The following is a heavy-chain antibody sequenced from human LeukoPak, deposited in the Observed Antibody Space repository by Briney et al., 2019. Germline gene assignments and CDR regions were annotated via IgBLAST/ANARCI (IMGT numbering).Heavy chain of an antibody. D-gene: IGHD3-22*01. V-gene: IGHV3-21*01. J-gene: IGHJ4*02. CDR1: GFTFSSYG. CDR3: ARGYYYEGSGYYYSFDY. Sequence: GGSLRLSCAASGFTFSSYGMNWVRQAPGKGLEWVSSISSGSSYIYYADSVKGRFTISRDNAKNSLYLQMNSLRAEDTAVYYCARGYYYEGSGYYYSFDYWGQGILVTVSS. CDR2: ISSGSSYI.